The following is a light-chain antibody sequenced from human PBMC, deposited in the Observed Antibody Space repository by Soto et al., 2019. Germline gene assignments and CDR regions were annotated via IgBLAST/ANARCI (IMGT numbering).Light chain of an antibody. CDR1: TRNIGDHT. J-gene: IGLJ1*01. Sequence: SVVTQPPPVSGTPGQRVTPSCSGSTRNIGDHTVTWYQLLPGTAPKVLVYVNNKRPSGVPDRFSGSKSGTSASLAISGLQSEDEADYYCAECDGNLEVHVFGTGTKVTVL. CDR3: AECDGNLEVHV. V-gene: IGLV1-44*01. CDR2: VNN.